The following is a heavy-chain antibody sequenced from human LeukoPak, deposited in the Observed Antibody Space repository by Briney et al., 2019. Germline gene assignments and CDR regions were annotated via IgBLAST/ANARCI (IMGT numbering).Heavy chain of an antibody. V-gene: IGHV4-61*02. D-gene: IGHD7-27*01. CDR1: GGSIGSGSYY. CDR2: IYTSGST. J-gene: IGHJ4*02. CDR3: ASERTGATRPLDY. Sequence: SETLSLTCTVSGGSIGSGSYYWSWIRQPAGKGLEWIGRIYTSGSTNYNPSLKSRVTISVDTSKNQFSLKLSSVTAADTAVYYCASERTGATRPLDYWGQGTLVTVSS.